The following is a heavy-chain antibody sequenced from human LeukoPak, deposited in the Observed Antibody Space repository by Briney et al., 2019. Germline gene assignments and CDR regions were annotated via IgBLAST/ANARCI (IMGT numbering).Heavy chain of an antibody. CDR1: GFTFDRHA. CDR3: ARAGRTTRAFQH. CDR2: ISSSGSTI. J-gene: IGHJ1*01. D-gene: IGHD4-17*01. Sequence: GGSLRLSCAASGFTFDRHAMCWVRQAPGKGLEWVSDISSSGSTIYYADSVKGRFTISRDNAKNSLYLQMNSLRAEDTAVYYCARAGRTTRAFQHWGQGTLVTVSS. V-gene: IGHV3-48*03.